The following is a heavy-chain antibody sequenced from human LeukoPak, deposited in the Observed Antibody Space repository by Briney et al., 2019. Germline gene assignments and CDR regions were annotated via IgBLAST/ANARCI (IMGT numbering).Heavy chain of an antibody. V-gene: IGHV4-34*01. CDR2: INHSGST. Sequence: KPSETLSLTCAVYGGSFSGYYWSWIRQPPGKGLEWIGEINHSGSTNYNPSLKSRVTISVDTSKNQFSLKLSSVTAADTAVYYCARGSGHVWGQGTLVTVSS. J-gene: IGHJ4*02. CDR3: ARGSGHV. CDR1: GGSFSGYY.